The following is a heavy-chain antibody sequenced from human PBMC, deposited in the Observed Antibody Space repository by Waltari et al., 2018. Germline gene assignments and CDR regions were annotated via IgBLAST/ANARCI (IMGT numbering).Heavy chain of an antibody. CDR3: AREGIDDILTGLDYFDY. Sequence: QVQLQESGPGLVKPSETLSLTCAVSGYSISSGYYWGWIRQPPGKGLEWIGSIYHSGSTSYNPSLKSRGTISVDTSKNQFSLKLSSVTAADTAVYYCAREGIDDILTGLDYFDYWGQGTLVTVSS. V-gene: IGHV4-38-2*02. D-gene: IGHD3-9*01. CDR1: GYSISSGYY. CDR2: IYHSGST. J-gene: IGHJ4*02.